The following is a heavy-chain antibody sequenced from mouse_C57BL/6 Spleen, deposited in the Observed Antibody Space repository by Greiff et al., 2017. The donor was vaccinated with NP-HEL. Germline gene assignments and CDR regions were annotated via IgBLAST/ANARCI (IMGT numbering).Heavy chain of an antibody. J-gene: IGHJ1*03. V-gene: IGHV1-69*01. CDR2: IDPSDSST. CDR3: ARASHYDGNGLGYFDV. Sequence: VQLQQPGAELVMPGASVKLSCKASGYTFTSYWMHWVKQRPGQGLEWIGEIDPSDSSTNYNQKFKGQSTLTVDKSSSTAYLQLSSLTSEDSAIYSCARASHYDGNGLGYFDVWGTGTTVTVSS. D-gene: IGHD1-1*01. CDR1: GYTFTSYW.